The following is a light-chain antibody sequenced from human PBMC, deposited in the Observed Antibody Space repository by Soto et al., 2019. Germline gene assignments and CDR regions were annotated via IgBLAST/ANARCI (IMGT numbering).Light chain of an antibody. CDR3: LQHHDYPFT. Sequence: DIQMTQSPSYLSASVGARVTITCRASHGIRNDLGWYQQKPVKATKRLIYTASTLQAGVPSRFSGSGSGIEFTLTISSLQPEDFATYYCLQHHDYPFTFGKGTKLHIK. J-gene: IGKJ2*01. CDR2: TAS. CDR1: HGIRND. V-gene: IGKV1-17*01.